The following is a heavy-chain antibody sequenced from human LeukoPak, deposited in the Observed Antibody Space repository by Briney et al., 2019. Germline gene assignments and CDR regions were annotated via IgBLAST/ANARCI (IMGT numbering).Heavy chain of an antibody. Sequence: ASVKVSCKASGYTFTNYAVNWLRQAPGQRLEWMGWINAGNGDTKFSQNYQARVTITRDASASTAYMELSSLTSEDTAVYFCARDSHGDSGYDLMGTCMDVWGQGTTVTVSS. CDR2: INAGNGDT. CDR3: ARDSHGDSGYDLMGTCMDV. D-gene: IGHD5-12*01. CDR1: GYTFTNYA. J-gene: IGHJ6*02. V-gene: IGHV1-3*01.